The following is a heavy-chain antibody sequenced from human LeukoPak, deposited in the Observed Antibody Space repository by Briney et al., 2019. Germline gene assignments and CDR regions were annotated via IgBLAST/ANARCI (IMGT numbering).Heavy chain of an antibody. CDR2: IDTYSGKT. CDR3: ARDRVIAEAYSFDP. J-gene: IGHJ5*02. V-gene: IGHV1-18*01. Sequence: ASVKVSCKASGYTYTTDGSSWVRQAPGQGLEWMGWIDTYSGKTNYAQKFQGRVTMTSDTSTSTAYMELRSLRSDDTAVYYCARDRVIAEAYSFDPWGQGTLVTVSS. D-gene: IGHD6-13*01. CDR1: GYTYTTDG.